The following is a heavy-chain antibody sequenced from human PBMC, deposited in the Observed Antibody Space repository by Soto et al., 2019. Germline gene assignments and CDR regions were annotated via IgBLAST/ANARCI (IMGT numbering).Heavy chain of an antibody. CDR1: GDSITSGGYY. J-gene: IGHJ4*02. V-gene: IGHV4-31*03. D-gene: IGHD2-15*01. Sequence: SETLSLTCTVTGDSITSGGYYWSWIRQHPGKGLEWLGYIYGSGGSGSTLYNPSLKSRITLSVDTSKTQFSLNLSSVTVADTAVYFCAWKQGGYFCGIDFWGQGTLVTVSS. CDR2: IYGSGGSGST. CDR3: AWKQGGYFCGIDF.